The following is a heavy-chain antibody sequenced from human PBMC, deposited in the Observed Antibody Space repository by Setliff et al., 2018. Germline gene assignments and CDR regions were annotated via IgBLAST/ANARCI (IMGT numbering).Heavy chain of an antibody. Sequence: GGSLRLSCAASGFAFSSYAMHWVRQAPGKGLEWVAVISYDGSNKYYVDSVKGRFTISRDNAKNSLYLQMNILRAEDTAMYYCARDRVRTAALGGMDVWGQGTTVTVSS. CDR3: ARDRVRTAALGGMDV. J-gene: IGHJ6*02. CDR2: ISYDGSNK. D-gene: IGHD6-6*01. V-gene: IGHV3-30-3*01. CDR1: GFAFSSYA.